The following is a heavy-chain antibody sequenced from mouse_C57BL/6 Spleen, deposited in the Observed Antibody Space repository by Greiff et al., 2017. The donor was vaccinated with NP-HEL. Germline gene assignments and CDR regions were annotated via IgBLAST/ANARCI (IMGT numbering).Heavy chain of an antibody. Sequence: QVQLQQPGAELVKPGASVKLSCKASGYTFTSYWMQWVKQRPGQGLEWIGEIDPSDSYTNYNQKFKGKATLTVDTSSSTACMQLSSLTSEDSAVXYCARRGLKNGFAYWGQVTLVTVSA. V-gene: IGHV1-50*01. CDR1: GYTFTSYW. J-gene: IGHJ3*01. CDR2: IDPSDSYT. CDR3: ARRGLKNGFAY.